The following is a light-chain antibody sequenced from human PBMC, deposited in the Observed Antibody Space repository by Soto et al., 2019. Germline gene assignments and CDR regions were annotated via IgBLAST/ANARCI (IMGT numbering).Light chain of an antibody. V-gene: IGKV3-20*01. Sequence: EIVLTQSPGTLSLSPGERVTLSCRASQSISSSYFAWYQQKPGQSPRLVIYGASSRATGIPDRFTGSESGTDCTLTISRLEPEDFAVYYCQQYASSPYSFGQGTKLQIK. J-gene: IGKJ2*01. CDR2: GAS. CDR3: QQYASSPYS. CDR1: QSISSSY.